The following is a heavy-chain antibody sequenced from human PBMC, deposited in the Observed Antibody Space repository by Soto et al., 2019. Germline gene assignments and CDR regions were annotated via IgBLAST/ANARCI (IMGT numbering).Heavy chain of an antibody. CDR2: IYYSGST. CDR1: GGSISSGDYY. CDR3: ARAEYYDFWSGYAPYYYYYYGMDV. V-gene: IGHV4-30-4*01. Sequence: ASETLSLTCTVSGGSISSGDYYWSWIRQPPGKGLEWIGYIYYSGSTYYNPSLKSRVTISVDTSKNQFSLKLSSVTAADTAVYYCARAEYYDFWSGYAPYYYYYYGMDVWGQGTTVTVSS. J-gene: IGHJ6*02. D-gene: IGHD3-3*01.